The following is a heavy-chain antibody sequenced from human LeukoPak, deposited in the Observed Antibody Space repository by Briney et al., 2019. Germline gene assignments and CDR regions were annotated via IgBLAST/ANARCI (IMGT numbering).Heavy chain of an antibody. V-gene: IGHV4-38-2*02. CDR3: ARGRQGYCSGGSCYFRSYYFDY. D-gene: IGHD2-15*01. CDR2: INHSGST. Sequence: SETLSLTCTVSGYSISSGYYWGWIRQPPGKGLEWIGEINHSGSTNYNPSLKSRVTISVDTSKNQFSLKLSSVTAADTAVYYCARGRQGYCSGGSCYFRSYYFDYWGQGTLVTVSS. J-gene: IGHJ4*02. CDR1: GYSISSGYY.